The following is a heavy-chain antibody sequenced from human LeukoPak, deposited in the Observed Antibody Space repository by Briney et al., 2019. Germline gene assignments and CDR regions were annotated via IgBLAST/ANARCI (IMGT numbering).Heavy chain of an antibody. Sequence: SQTLSLTCTVSGGSISSGGYYWSWICQHPGKGLEWIGYIYYTGSTYYNPSLKSRVSISVDTSKNQFSLRLSSVTAADTAVYYCARIVVEATFDYWGQGTLVTVSS. D-gene: IGHD2-21*01. V-gene: IGHV4-31*03. J-gene: IGHJ4*02. CDR3: ARIVVEATFDY. CDR2: IYYTGST. CDR1: GGSISSGGYY.